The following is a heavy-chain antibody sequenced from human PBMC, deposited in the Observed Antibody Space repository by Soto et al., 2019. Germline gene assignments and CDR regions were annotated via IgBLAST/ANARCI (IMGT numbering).Heavy chain of an antibody. CDR1: GFTFSSYA. J-gene: IGHJ6*02. CDR3: AKGGARGCSGGSCYSYIYYYYYGMDV. D-gene: IGHD2-15*01. Sequence: GGSLRLSCAASGFTFSSYAMSWVRQAPGKGLEWVSAISGSGGSTYYADSVKGWFTISRDNSKNTLYLQMNSLRAEDTAVYYCAKGGARGCSGGSCYSYIYYYYYGMDVWGQGTTVTVSS. V-gene: IGHV3-23*01. CDR2: ISGSGGST.